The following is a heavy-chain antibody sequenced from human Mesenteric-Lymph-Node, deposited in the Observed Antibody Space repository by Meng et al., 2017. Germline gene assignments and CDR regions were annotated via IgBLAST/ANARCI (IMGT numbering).Heavy chain of an antibody. CDR2: IYHSGST. J-gene: IGHJ4*02. CDR3: ASGRKYCSSTSCYGQFDY. Sequence: QGQLPEPGPGLRNPSVPLPRTCSVSGGAISSSNWWSWGRQPPGKGLEWIGEIYHSGSTNYNPSLKSRVTISVDKSKNQFSLKLSSVTAADTAVYYCASGRKYCSSTSCYGQFDYWGQGTLVTVSS. D-gene: IGHD2-2*01. V-gene: IGHV4-4*02. CDR1: GGAISSSNW.